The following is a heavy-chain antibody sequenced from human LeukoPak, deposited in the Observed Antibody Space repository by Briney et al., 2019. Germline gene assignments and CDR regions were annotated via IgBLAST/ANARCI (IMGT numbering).Heavy chain of an antibody. CDR2: LYYSGST. D-gene: IGHD3-22*01. J-gene: IGHJ4*02. CDR1: GDSISSGNYY. V-gene: IGHV4-39*07. CDR3: ARDRYYYDSSGYAIDY. Sequence: SETLSLTCSVSGDSISSGNYYWGWIRQPPGKGLEWIGNLYYSGSTYYYPSFKSRVTISVDTSKNQFSLKLSSVTAADTAVYYCARDRYYYDSSGYAIDYWGQGTLVTVSS.